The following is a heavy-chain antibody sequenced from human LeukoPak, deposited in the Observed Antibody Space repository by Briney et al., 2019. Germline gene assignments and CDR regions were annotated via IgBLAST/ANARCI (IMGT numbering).Heavy chain of an antibody. CDR1: GGSVSSGSYY. V-gene: IGHV4-61*01. CDR2: IYYSGST. J-gene: IGHJ6*04. Sequence: PSETLSLTCTVSGGSVSSGSYYWSWFRQPPGKGLEWIGYIYYSGSTNYNPSLKSRVTISVDTSKNQFSLKLSSVTAADTAVYYCARGYYYGSGSYYYSYYYGMDVWGKGTTVTVSS. CDR3: ARGYYYGSGSYYYSYYYGMDV. D-gene: IGHD3-10*01.